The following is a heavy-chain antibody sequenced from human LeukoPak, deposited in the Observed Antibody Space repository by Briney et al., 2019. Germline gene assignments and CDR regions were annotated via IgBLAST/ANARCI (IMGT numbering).Heavy chain of an antibody. J-gene: IGHJ6*04. CDR1: GFTFSSYW. D-gene: IGHD3-10*02. Sequence: GGSLRLSCAASGFTFSSYWMHWVRQAPGKGLVWVSRINSDGSSTSYADSVKGRFTISRGNAKNSLYLQMNSLRAEDTAVYYCAELGITMIGGVWGKGTTVTISS. CDR3: AELGITMIGGV. V-gene: IGHV3-74*01. CDR2: INSDGSST.